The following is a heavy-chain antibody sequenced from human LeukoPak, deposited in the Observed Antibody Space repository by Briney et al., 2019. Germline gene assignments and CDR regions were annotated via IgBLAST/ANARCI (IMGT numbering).Heavy chain of an antibody. J-gene: IGHJ4*02. CDR3: ASYRGSGYYQYFDY. D-gene: IGHD3-3*01. CDR2: IYHSGST. CDR1: GGSISSYY. Sequence: SETLSLTCTVSGGSISSYYWSWIRQPPGKGLEWIGYIYHSGSTYYNPSLKSRVTISVDRSKNQFSLKLSSVTAADTAVYYCASYRGSGYYQYFDYWGQGTLVTVSS. V-gene: IGHV4-59*04.